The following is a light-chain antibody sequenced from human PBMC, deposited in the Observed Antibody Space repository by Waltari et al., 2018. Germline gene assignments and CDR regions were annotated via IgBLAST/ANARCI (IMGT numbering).Light chain of an antibody. J-gene: IGKJ1*01. CDR1: QSVSSTY. CDR2: GAS. V-gene: IGKV3-20*01. Sequence: ELVLTQSPGTLSLSPGERATLACRASQSVSSTYLAWYQQKPGQAPRLLIYGASSRATGIPDRFSGSGSGTDFTLTISRLEPEDFAVYYCRHYGGSLWTFGQGTKVEIK. CDR3: RHYGGSLWT.